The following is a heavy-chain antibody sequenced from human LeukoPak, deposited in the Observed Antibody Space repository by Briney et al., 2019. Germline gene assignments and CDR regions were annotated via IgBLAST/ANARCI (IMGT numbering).Heavy chain of an antibody. CDR1: GGSIGSYY. CDR2: IYYSGST. Sequence: SETLSLTCTVSGGSIGSYYWSWIRQPPGKGLEWIGYIYYSGSTYYNPSLKSRVTISVDTSKNQFSLKLSSVTAADTAVYYCARVGSGSYRFDYWGQGTLVTVSS. V-gene: IGHV4-59*08. D-gene: IGHD1-26*01. CDR3: ARVGSGSYRFDY. J-gene: IGHJ4*02.